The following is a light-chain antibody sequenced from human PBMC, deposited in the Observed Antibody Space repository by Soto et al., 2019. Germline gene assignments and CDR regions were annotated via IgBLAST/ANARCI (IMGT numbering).Light chain of an antibody. CDR1: QSVSSSY. CDR2: DAS. J-gene: IGKJ1*01. Sequence: EIVLTQSPATLSLSPGERATLSCRASQSVSSSYLAWYQQKAGQAPRLLIYDASNRATGIPARFSGSGSGTDFTLTISRLKPEDFAVYYCQQRTSWPRTFGLGTKVDIK. V-gene: IGKV3-11*01. CDR3: QQRTSWPRT.